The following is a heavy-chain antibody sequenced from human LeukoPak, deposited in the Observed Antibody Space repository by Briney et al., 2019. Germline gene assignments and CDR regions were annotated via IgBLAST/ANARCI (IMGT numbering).Heavy chain of an antibody. CDR3: ARGVDIVVVVAAWFDY. V-gene: IGHV4-39*07. CDR2: IYYSGST. J-gene: IGHJ4*02. CDR1: GGSISSSSYY. D-gene: IGHD2-15*01. Sequence: PSETLSLTCTVSGGSISSSSYYWGWIRQPPGKGLEWIGSIYYSGSTYYNPSLKSRVTISVDTSKNQFSLKLSSVTAADTAVYYCARGVDIVVVVAAWFDYWGQGTLVTVSS.